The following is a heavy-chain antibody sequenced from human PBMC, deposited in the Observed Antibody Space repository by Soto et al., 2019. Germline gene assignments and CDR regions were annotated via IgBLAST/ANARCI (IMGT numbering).Heavy chain of an antibody. D-gene: IGHD3-10*01. Sequence: QVQLVESGGGVVQPGRSLRLSCAASGFTFSSYGMHWVRQAPGKGLEWVAVISYDGSNKYYADSVKGRFTISRDNSKNTLSLQMNSLRAEDTAVYYCAKEGMVRGYFDYWGQGTLVTVSS. J-gene: IGHJ4*02. CDR2: ISYDGSNK. V-gene: IGHV3-30*18. CDR1: GFTFSSYG. CDR3: AKEGMVRGYFDY.